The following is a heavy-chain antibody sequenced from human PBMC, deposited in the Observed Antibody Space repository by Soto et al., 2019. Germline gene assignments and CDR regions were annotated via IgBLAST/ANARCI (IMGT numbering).Heavy chain of an antibody. D-gene: IGHD3-22*01. CDR2: IYYSGST. J-gene: IGHJ4*02. V-gene: IGHV4-59*01. Sequence: SETLSLTCTVSGGSISSYYWSWIRQPPGKGLEWIGYIYYSGSTNYNPSLKSRVTISVDTSKNQFPLKLSSVTAADTAVYYCARSYYHSRGYYFNFDYWGQGTLVTVSS. CDR1: GGSISSYY. CDR3: ARSYYHSRGYYFNFDY.